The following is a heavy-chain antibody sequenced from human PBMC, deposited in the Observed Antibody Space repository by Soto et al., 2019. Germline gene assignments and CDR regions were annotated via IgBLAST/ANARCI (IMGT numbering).Heavy chain of an antibody. D-gene: IGHD3-3*01. CDR2: IYPGDSDT. Sequence: GESLKISCKGSGYRFTSYWIGWVRQMPGKGLEWMGSIYPGDSDTRYSPSFQGQVTISVDKSISTAYLQWASLKASDSAMYYCASLQRFDFLFDYWGQGTLVTVSS. CDR3: ASLQRFDFLFDY. V-gene: IGHV5-51*01. CDR1: GYRFTSYW. J-gene: IGHJ4*02.